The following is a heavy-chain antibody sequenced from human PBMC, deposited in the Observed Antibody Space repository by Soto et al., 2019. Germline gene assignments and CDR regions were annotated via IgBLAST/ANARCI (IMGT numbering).Heavy chain of an antibody. CDR1: GGSISSSSYY. Sequence: PSETLSLTCTVAGGSISSSSYYWGWIRQPPGKGLEWIGSIYYSGSTYYNPSLKSRVTISVDTSKNQFSLKLSSVTAADTAVYYCAITHNWFDPWGQGTLVTVSS. CDR3: AITHNWFDP. J-gene: IGHJ5*02. CDR2: IYYSGST. V-gene: IGHV4-39*01.